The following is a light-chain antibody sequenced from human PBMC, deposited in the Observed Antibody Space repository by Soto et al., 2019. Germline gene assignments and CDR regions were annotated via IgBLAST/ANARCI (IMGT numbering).Light chain of an antibody. J-gene: IGKJ1*01. V-gene: IGKV3-15*01. Sequence: ILMTQSPATLSVSPGERATLSCRASQSVSNNLAWYQQKPGQAPRLLIYDASTRATGIPARYSGSESGTPFTLTLSGLQSEYFAVYYCQQYNNWPPWTFGQGTKVEIK. CDR3: QQYNNWPPWT. CDR2: DAS. CDR1: QSVSNN.